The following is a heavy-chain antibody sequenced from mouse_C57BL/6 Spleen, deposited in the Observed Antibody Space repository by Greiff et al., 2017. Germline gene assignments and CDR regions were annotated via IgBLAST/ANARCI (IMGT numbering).Heavy chain of an antibody. Sequence: VQLQQSGAELVRPGASVKLSCTASGFNIKDYYMHWVKQRPEQGLEWIGRIDPEDGDTEYAPKFQGKATMTADTSSNTAYLQLSSLTSEDTAVYYWTTVYYYGSSYYWYFDVWGTGTTVTVSS. CDR2: IDPEDGDT. V-gene: IGHV14-1*01. D-gene: IGHD1-1*01. J-gene: IGHJ1*03. CDR1: GFNIKDYY. CDR3: TTVYYYGSSYYWYFDV.